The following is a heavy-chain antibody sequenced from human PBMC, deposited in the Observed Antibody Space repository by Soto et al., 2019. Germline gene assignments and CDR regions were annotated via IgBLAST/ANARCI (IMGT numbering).Heavy chain of an antibody. CDR1: GFTFSYYA. V-gene: IGHV3-23*01. D-gene: IGHD5-18*01. Sequence: GESLKISCAASGFTFSYYAMSWVRQAPGKGLEWVSAISGSGGSPYYADSVKGRFTISRDNSKNTLYLQMNSLRAEDTAVYYCAKSWRIQLWLPYYGMDVWGQGTTVTVSS. CDR2: ISGSGGSP. J-gene: IGHJ6*02. CDR3: AKSWRIQLWLPYYGMDV.